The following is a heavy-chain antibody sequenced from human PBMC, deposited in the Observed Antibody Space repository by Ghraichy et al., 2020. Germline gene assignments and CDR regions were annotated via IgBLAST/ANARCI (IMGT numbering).Heavy chain of an antibody. J-gene: IGHJ6*02. V-gene: IGHV2-5*01. D-gene: IGHD6-13*01. CDR1: GFSLSTSGVG. CDR3: VHTEGYSSSSLSHNYYYYYGMDV. CDR2: IYWNDDK. Sequence: SGPTLVKPTQTLTLTCTFSGFSLSTSGVGVGWIRQPPGKALEWLALIYWNDDKRYSPSLKSRLTITKDTSKNQVVLTMTNMDPVDTATYYCVHTEGYSSSSLSHNYYYYYGMDVWGQGTTVTVSS.